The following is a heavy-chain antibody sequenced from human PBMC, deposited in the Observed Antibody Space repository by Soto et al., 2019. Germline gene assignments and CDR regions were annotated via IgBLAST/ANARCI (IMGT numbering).Heavy chain of an antibody. Sequence: QITLKESGPTLVKPTQTLTLTCTFSGFSLTTSGVGVGWIRQPPGKALEWLALIYWDDDKRYSPSLRTRLTTTEDTSKHQVVLTMTNMAPVDTATYYCAYLLKDSSNFDWRLDYWGQGTPVTVST. V-gene: IGHV2-5*02. CDR1: GFSLTTSGVG. CDR3: AYLLKDSSNFDWRLDY. J-gene: IGHJ4*02. D-gene: IGHD3-9*01. CDR2: IYWDDDK.